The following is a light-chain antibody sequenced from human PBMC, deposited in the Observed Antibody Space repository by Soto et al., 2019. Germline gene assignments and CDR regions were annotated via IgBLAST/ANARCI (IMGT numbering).Light chain of an antibody. CDR1: SSDVGRYNY. V-gene: IGLV2-8*01. CDR2: EVN. J-gene: IGLJ2*01. Sequence: QSALTQPPSASGSPGQSVTISCTGTSSDVGRYNYVSWYQQHPGKAPKLMIYEVNKRPSGVPDRFSGSKSGNTASLSVSGLQADDEANYYCSAYTSAATLFGGGTKLTVL. CDR3: SAYTSAATL.